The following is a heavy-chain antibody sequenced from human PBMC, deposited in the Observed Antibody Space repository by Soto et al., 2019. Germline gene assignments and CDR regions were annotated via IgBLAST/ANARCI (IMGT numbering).Heavy chain of an antibody. CDR3: AKDRPNSSSWADY. J-gene: IGHJ4*02. CDR2: VSYDGRYT. CDR1: GFIFSGHG. V-gene: IGHV3-30*18. Sequence: QVQLVESGGGVVQPGRSLRLACVASGFIFSGHGMHWVRQVPGKGLEWVAVVSYDGRYTHYADSVKGRFTISRDNSKNKVYLQMNSLRAEDAARYYCAKDRPNSSSWADYWGQGTLVTVSS. D-gene: IGHD6-13*01.